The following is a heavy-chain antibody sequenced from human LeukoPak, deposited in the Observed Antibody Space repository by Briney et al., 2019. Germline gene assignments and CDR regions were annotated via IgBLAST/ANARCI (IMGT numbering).Heavy chain of an antibody. V-gene: IGHV3-23*01. D-gene: IGHD2-15*01. J-gene: IGHJ4*02. CDR3: AKPYCSGGSCYRPPFDY. CDR1: GFTFSSYA. Sequence: PGASLRLSCAASGFTFSSYAMSWVRQAPGKGLEWVSVISGSGGSTYYADSVKGRFTISRDNSKNTLYLQMNSLRAEDTAVYYCAKPYCSGGSCYRPPFDYWGQGTLVTVSS. CDR2: ISGSGGST.